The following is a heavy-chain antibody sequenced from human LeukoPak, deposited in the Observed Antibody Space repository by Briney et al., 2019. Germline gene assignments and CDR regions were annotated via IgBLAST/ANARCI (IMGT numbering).Heavy chain of an antibody. CDR2: IYNSGST. V-gene: IGHV4-59*01. CDR1: GGSMNSYY. CDR3: VRLAALRGFYYYMDV. D-gene: IGHD6-25*01. J-gene: IGHJ6*03. Sequence: SETLSLTCSVSGGSMNSYYWSWIRQSPGKGLEWIGYIYNSGSTNYNPSLQSRVTISVDTSKNQFSLKLYSVTAADTAVYYCVRLAALRGFYYYMDVWGKETAVTVSS.